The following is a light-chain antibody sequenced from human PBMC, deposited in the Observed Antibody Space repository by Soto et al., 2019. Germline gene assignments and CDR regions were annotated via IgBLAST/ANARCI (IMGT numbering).Light chain of an antibody. V-gene: IGKV1-39*01. J-gene: IGKJ4*01. CDR3: QQRSNWPLT. Sequence: DIQMTQSPSSLSASVGDRVTITCRASQSISTYLNWFQQKPGRAPKLLIYLTSTLQSGVPSRFSGSGSGTDFTLTISSLEPEDFAVYYCQQRSNWPLTFGGGTKVEIK. CDR1: QSISTY. CDR2: LTS.